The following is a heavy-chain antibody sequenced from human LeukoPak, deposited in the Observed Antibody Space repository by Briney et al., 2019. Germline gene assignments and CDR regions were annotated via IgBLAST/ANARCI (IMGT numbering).Heavy chain of an antibody. Sequence: HAGGSLRLSCAASGFTFSTFAMNWVRQAPGKGLEWVSYISPSGLTIYYADSVRGRFTISRDNAKNSLSLQMNSLRAEDTAVYFCARSIAVAEPFDHWGQGTLVPVSS. CDR1: GFTFSTFA. D-gene: IGHD6-19*01. J-gene: IGHJ4*02. V-gene: IGHV3-48*04. CDR3: ARSIAVAEPFDH. CDR2: ISPSGLTI.